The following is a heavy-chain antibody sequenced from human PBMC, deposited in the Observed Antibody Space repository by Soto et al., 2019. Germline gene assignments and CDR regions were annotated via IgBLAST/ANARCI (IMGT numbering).Heavy chain of an antibody. J-gene: IGHJ4*02. V-gene: IGHV4-4*02. CDR3: ARHVGVPGTRGFDY. D-gene: IGHD6-19*01. CDR2: LYRSGTT. Sequence: QVQLQESGPGLVKPSGTLSLACAVFGASISDDNWWSWVRQPPGKGLEWIGELYRSGTTNYNSSLESRVTISMDKSRNQISLKLSSVAAADSAIYYCARHVGVPGTRGFDYRGQGTLVTVSS. CDR1: GASISDDNW.